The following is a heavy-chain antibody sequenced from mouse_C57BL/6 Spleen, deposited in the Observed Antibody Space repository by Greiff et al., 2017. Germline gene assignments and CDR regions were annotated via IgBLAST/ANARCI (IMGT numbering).Heavy chain of an antibody. CDR2: IYPGSGNT. Sequence: QVQLQQPGPELVKPGASVKISCKASGYSFTSYSIHWVKQRPGQGLEWIGWIYPGSGNTKYNEKFKGKATLTADTSSSPAYMQLSSLTSEDSAVYYCARGFYYGSSPPWFAYWGQGTLVTVSA. V-gene: IGHV1-66*01. J-gene: IGHJ3*01. CDR3: ARGFYYGSSPPWFAY. CDR1: GYSFTSYS. D-gene: IGHD1-1*01.